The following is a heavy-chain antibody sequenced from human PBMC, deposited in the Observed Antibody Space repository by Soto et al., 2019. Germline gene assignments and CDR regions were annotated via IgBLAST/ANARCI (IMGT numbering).Heavy chain of an antibody. J-gene: IGHJ6*03. D-gene: IGHD3-10*01. CDR1: GDSVSSNSAA. CDR2: TFYRSKWYN. CDR3: ARAITMVRGVRIYYYYMDV. V-gene: IGHV6-1*01. Sequence: SQTLSLTCAISGDSVSSNSAAWNWIRQSPSRGLEWLGRTFYRSKWYNVYAVSVKSRITINPDTSKNQFSLQLNSVTPEDTAVYYCARAITMVRGVRIYYYYMDVWGKGTTVTVSS.